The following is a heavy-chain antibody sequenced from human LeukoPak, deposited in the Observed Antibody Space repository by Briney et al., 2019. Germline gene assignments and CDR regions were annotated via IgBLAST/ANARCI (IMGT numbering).Heavy chain of an antibody. D-gene: IGHD4-11*01. CDR3: ARDYSNYYYYYMDV. J-gene: IGHJ6*03. V-gene: IGHV4-61*02. CDR1: GGSISSSSYY. CDR2: IYASGST. Sequence: SETLSLTCTVSGGSISSSSYYWSWIRQPAGKGLEWIGRIYASGSTNSNPSLKSRVTMSVDTSKNQFSLKPSSVTAADTAVYYCARDYSNYYYYYMDVWGKGTTVTVSS.